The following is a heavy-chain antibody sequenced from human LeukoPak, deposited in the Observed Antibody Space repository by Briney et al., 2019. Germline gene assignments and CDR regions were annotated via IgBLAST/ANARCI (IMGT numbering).Heavy chain of an antibody. J-gene: IGHJ4*02. D-gene: IGHD5-18*01. CDR3: ARDHSYGSIDY. Sequence: GGSLRLSCAASGFTFSSYSMHWVRQAPGKGLEYVSAISSNGGSTFYANSGKGRFTISRDNSKNTLYLQMGSLRAEDMAVYYCARDHSYGSIDYWGQRTLVTVTS. CDR1: GFTFSSYS. CDR2: ISSNGGST. V-gene: IGHV3-64*01.